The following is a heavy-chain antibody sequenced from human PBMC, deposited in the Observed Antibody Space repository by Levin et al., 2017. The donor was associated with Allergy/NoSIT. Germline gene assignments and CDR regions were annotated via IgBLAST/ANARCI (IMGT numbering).Heavy chain of an antibody. Sequence: GGSLRLSCAASGFTFSDHYMDWVRQAPGKGLEWVGRIRNKAKSNTTEYAASVKGRFTISRDDSKNSLSLQMSSLKTEDTAVYYCARGGEASGGRSLDQWGQGTLVTVSS. CDR2: IRNKAKSNTT. V-gene: IGHV3-72*01. CDR1: GFTFSDHY. J-gene: IGHJ4*02. D-gene: IGHD6-19*01. CDR3: ARGGEASGGRSLDQ.